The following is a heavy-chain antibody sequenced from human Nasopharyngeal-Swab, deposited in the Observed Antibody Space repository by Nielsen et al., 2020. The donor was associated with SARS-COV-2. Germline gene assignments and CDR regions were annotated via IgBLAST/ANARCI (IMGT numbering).Heavy chain of an antibody. CDR1: GGTFSNYA. CDR3: ARRPTTVTTWWFDP. CDR2: IIPIFGTA. J-gene: IGHJ5*02. V-gene: IGHV1-69*13. D-gene: IGHD4-11*01. Sequence: SVKVSCKASGGTFSNYAISWVRQAPGQGLEWMGGIIPIFGTANYAQKFQGRVTITADESTSTAYMELSSLRSEDTAVYYCARRPTTVTTWWFDPWGQGTLVTVSS.